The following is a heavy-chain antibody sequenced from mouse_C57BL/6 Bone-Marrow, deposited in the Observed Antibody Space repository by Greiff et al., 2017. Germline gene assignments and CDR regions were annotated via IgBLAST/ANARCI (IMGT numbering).Heavy chain of an antibody. D-gene: IGHD1-1*01. CDR3: ASRTLVSHYYAMDY. Sequence: EVQLLESGGGLVQPGGSVKLSCTASGFTFSDYSMYWVRQRPEKGLEWVGYISHGGGSTKYPENVKGRFTISADNSTSTVYLQLSRLKSEDTAMYYCASRTLVSHYYAMDYWGQGTSVTVSS. V-gene: IGHV5-12*01. CDR2: ISHGGGST. J-gene: IGHJ4*01. CDR1: GFTFSDYS.